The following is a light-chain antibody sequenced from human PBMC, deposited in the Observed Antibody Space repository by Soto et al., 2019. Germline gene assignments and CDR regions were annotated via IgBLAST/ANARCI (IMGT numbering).Light chain of an antibody. J-gene: IGLJ1*01. V-gene: IGLV3-21*04. Sequence: SYELTQPPSVSVAPGKTATINSRGNNIGSKSVHWYQQKPGQAPVLVIYYDSDRPSGIPERFSGSNSGNTATLTISRVDAVDEADDYCQVWDSSSDHLYVFGTGTKVTVL. CDR2: YDS. CDR3: QVWDSSSDHLYV. CDR1: NIGSKS.